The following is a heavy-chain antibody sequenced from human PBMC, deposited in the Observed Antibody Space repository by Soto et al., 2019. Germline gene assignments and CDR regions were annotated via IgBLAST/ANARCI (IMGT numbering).Heavy chain of an antibody. D-gene: IGHD2-2*02. Sequence: QVQLQQWGAGLLKPSETLSLTCAIYGGSFNNYYWTWIRQPPGKGLEWIGEITHSGSTNYNPSLTSRVTISVDTSKNQFSLKLSSVTAADTSMYYCARGRGVVVPPAITPGLGGLEVWGQGTPVTVSS. V-gene: IGHV4-34*02. CDR2: ITHSGST. CDR1: GGSFNNYY. CDR3: ARGRGVVVPPAITPGLGGLEV. J-gene: IGHJ6*02.